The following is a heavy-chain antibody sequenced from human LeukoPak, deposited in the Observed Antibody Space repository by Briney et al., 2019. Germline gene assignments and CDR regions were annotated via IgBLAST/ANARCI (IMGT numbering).Heavy chain of an antibody. J-gene: IGHJ4*02. CDR3: ASRTYRV. V-gene: IGHV4-39*01. D-gene: IGHD1-26*01. CDR1: GGSISGSTYY. Sequence: PSETLSLTCTVSGGSISGSTYYWSWIRQPPGKGLEWIGSLYYSGATYYNPSLKSRVTVSVDTSKNQFSLKLRSVTAADTAVYYCASRTYRVWGQGTLVTVSS. CDR2: LYYSGAT.